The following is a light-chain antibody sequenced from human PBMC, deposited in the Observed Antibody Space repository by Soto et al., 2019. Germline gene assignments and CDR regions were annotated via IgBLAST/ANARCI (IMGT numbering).Light chain of an antibody. CDR2: GAS. V-gene: IGKV3-15*01. Sequence: EIVMTQSPATLSVSPGERATLSCRASQSVSSNLAWYQQKPGQAPRLLIYGASTSATGIPARFSGSGSGTEFTLTISSLQSEDFAIYFWQQYNNWPPDRTFGQGTKVEIK. J-gene: IGKJ1*01. CDR3: QQYNNWPPDRT. CDR1: QSVSSN.